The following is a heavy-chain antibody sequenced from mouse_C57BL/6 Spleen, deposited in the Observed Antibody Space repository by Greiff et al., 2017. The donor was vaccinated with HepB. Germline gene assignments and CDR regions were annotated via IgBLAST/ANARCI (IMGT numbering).Heavy chain of an antibody. J-gene: IGHJ1*03. D-gene: IGHD1-1*01. CDR1: GFSFTSYG. CDR3: ARGGTTGYFDV. CDR2: IWSGGST. V-gene: IGHV2-2*01. Sequence: VKLQESGPGLVQPSQSLSITCTVSGFSFTSYGVHWVRQSPGKGLEWLGVIWSGGSTDYNAAFISRLSISKDNSKSQVFFKMNRLQADDTAIYYCARGGTTGYFDVWGTGTTVTVSS.